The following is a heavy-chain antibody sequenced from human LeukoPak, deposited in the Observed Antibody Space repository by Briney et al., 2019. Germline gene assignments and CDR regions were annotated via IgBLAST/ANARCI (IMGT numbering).Heavy chain of an antibody. CDR1: GFTFSSYA. CDR3: AKTVSSSLVFWFDP. D-gene: IGHD6-6*01. V-gene: IGHV3-23*01. J-gene: IGHJ5*02. Sequence: PGGSLRLSCAASGFTFSSYAMSWVRQAPGKGLEWVSAISGSGGSTYYADSVKGRFTISRDNSRNTLYLQMNSLRAEDTAVYYCAKTVSSSLVFWFDPWGQGTLVTVSS. CDR2: ISGSGGST.